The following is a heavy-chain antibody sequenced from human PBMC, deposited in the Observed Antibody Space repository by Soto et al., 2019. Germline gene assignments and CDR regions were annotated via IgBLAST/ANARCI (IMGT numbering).Heavy chain of an antibody. CDR1: GYTFTNYG. V-gene: IGHV1-18*04. J-gene: IGHJ4*02. D-gene: IGHD6-13*01. Sequence: GASVKVSCKASGYTFTNYGISWVRQAPGQGLEWVGWISAYNGNTNYAQKLQGRVTMTTDTSTSTVYMELRSLRSDDTAVYYCATERRFSSTWYDYWGQGTLVTVSS. CDR2: ISAYNGNT. CDR3: ATERRFSSTWYDY.